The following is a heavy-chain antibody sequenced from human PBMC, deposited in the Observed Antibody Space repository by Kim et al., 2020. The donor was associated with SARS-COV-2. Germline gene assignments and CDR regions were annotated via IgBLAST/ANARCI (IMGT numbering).Heavy chain of an antibody. D-gene: IGHD3-3*01. Sequence: GALRLSCAASGFTFSSYGMHWVRQAPGKGLEWVAVISYDGSNKYYADSVKGRFTISRDNSKNTLYLQMNSLRAEDTAVYYCAKDRGRLRTKYYDFWSGYYGYYYGMDVWGQGTTVTVSS. J-gene: IGHJ6*02. CDR3: AKDRGRLRTKYYDFWSGYYGYYYGMDV. V-gene: IGHV3-30*18. CDR2: ISYDGSNK. CDR1: GFTFSSYG.